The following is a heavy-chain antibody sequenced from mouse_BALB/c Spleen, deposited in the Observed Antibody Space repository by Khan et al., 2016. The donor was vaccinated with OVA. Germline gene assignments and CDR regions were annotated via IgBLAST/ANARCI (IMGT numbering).Heavy chain of an antibody. Sequence: VQLQQPGPELVQPGASVKMSCKASGYTFTDYVMHWVMQKPGQGLEWIGYIYPYNDDTESTERFRVKATLTLDKSSTTAYIELNSLTSADSAVDYCARSATDYYTGDHWGEGTSVTVSA. J-gene: IGHJ4*01. CDR2: IYPYNDDT. D-gene: IGHD1-1*01. CDR3: ARSATDYYTGDH. CDR1: GYTFTDYV. V-gene: IGHV1S136*01.